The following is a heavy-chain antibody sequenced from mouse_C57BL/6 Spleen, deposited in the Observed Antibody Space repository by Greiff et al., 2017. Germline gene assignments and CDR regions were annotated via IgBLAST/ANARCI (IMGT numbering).Heavy chain of an antibody. CDR1: GYTFTSYW. CDR2: INPSDGGT. CDR3: AREGLLYYFDY. V-gene: IGHV1-53*01. J-gene: IGHJ2*01. Sequence: QVQLQQPGSELVKPGASVKLSCKASGYTFTSYWMHWVKQRPGQGLEWIGNINPSDGGTNYNEKFKSKATLTVDKSSSTAYMQLSSLTSEDSAVYYCAREGLLYYFDYWGQGTTLTVSS. D-gene: IGHD1-1*01.